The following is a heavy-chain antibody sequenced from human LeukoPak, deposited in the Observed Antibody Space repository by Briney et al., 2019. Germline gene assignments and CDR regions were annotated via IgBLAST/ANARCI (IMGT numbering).Heavy chain of an antibody. CDR3: AKYGETYFDY. Sequence: GGSLRLSCAASGFISSIYSMNWVRQAPGKGLEWVSTISTSGSGNAIYYADSLKGRFTISRDNAKNSLYLQMNSLRAEDTAVYYCAKYGETYFDYWGHGTLVTVSS. J-gene: IGHJ4*01. CDR1: GFISSIYS. V-gene: IGHV3-21*01. D-gene: IGHD4-17*01. CDR2: ISTSGSGNAI.